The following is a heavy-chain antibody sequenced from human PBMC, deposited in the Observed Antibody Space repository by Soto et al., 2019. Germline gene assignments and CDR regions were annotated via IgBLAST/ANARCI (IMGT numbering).Heavy chain of an antibody. J-gene: IGHJ5*02. Sequence: PGGSLRLSCAASGFTFSSYSMNWVRQAPGKGLEWVSSISSSSSYIYYADSVKGRFTISRDNAKNSLYLQMNSLRAEDTAVYYCARALTITESYGQPWGQGTLVTVSS. V-gene: IGHV3-21*01. CDR1: GFTFSSYS. CDR2: ISSSSSYI. D-gene: IGHD1-26*01. CDR3: ARALTITESYGQP.